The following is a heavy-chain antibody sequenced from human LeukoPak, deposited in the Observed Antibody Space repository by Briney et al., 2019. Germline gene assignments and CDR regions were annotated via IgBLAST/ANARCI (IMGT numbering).Heavy chain of an antibody. Sequence: PSETLSLTCTVSGGSISSSSYYWGWIRQPPGKGLEWIGRIYSTGSTNYNPSLKSRVTMSVDTSKNQFSLRLSSVTAADTAVYYCARAPLYVDVWGKGTTVTVSS. J-gene: IGHJ6*03. V-gene: IGHV4-39*07. CDR1: GGSISSSSYY. CDR3: ARAPLYVDV. CDR2: IYSTGST.